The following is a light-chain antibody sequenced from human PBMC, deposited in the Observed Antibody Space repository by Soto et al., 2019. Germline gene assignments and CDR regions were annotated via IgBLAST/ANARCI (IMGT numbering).Light chain of an antibody. Sequence: EIVLTQSPGTLSLSPGERATLSCRASQSVSSSYLAWYQQEPGQAPRLLIYGASSRATGIPDRFSGSGLGTDFTLTISRLEPEDFAVYYFQQYGSSPLTFGKGTKVEIK. J-gene: IGKJ1*01. CDR2: GAS. V-gene: IGKV3-20*01. CDR3: QQYGSSPLT. CDR1: QSVSSSY.